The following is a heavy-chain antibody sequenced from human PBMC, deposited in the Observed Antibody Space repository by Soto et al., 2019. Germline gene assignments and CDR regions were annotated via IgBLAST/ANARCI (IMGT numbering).Heavy chain of an antibody. D-gene: IGHD6-13*01. CDR1: GFSLSTSGVG. CDR2: IYWDDDK. CDR3: AHILSNPGIAAAPVGYFDY. J-gene: IGHJ4*02. V-gene: IGHV2-5*02. Sequence: ESGPTLVNPTQTLTLTCTFSGFSLSTSGVGVGWIRQPPGKALEWLALIYWDDDKRYSPSLKSRLTITKDTSKNQVVLTMTNMDPVDTATYYCAHILSNPGIAAAPVGYFDYWGQGTLVTVSS.